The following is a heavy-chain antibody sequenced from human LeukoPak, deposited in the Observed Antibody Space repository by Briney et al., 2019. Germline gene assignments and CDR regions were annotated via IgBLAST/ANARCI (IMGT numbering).Heavy chain of an antibody. D-gene: IGHD6-13*01. CDR3: ASGYTAAGRRFDP. CDR1: GGSVSSSSY. Sequence: SETLSLTCTVSGGSVSSSSYWGWILQASGEGLEWIGSIYYSGSTYYSPSLKSRVTISLDPSKNQFSLKLSSLTAADTAIYYCASGYTAAGRRFDPRGQGTLVTVSS. CDR2: IYYSGST. J-gene: IGHJ5*02. V-gene: IGHV4-39*01.